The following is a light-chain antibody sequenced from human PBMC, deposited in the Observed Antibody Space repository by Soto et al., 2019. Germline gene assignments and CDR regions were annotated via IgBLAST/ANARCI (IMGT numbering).Light chain of an antibody. CDR1: HNIYNY. CDR3: QHYDNLPIT. Sequence: DIQMTQSPSSLSASVGDRVTIACQASHNIYNYLNWYHQKPGKAPKLLIFDASNLERVVPSRFSGSGSRTHFSLSINTLQPEDVGTDFCQHYDNLPITFGGGTKVEI. J-gene: IGKJ4*01. V-gene: IGKV1-33*01. CDR2: DAS.